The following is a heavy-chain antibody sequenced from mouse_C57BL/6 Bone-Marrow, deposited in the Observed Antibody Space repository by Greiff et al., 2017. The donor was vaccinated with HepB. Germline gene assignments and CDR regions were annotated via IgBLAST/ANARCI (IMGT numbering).Heavy chain of an antibody. J-gene: IGHJ4*01. V-gene: IGHV1-72*01. CDR2: IDPNSGGT. CDR3: ARSEAFPYYYAMDY. Sequence: VQLQQSGAELVKPGASVKLSCKASGYTFTSYWMHWVKQRPGRGLEWIGRIDPNSGGTKYNEKFKSKATLTVDKPSSTAYMQLSSLTSEDSAVYYCARSEAFPYYYAMDYWGQGTSVTVSS. CDR1: GYTFTSYW.